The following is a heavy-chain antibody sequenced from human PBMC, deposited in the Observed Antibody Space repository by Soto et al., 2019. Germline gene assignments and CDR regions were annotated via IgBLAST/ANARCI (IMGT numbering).Heavy chain of an antibody. CDR3: AKTYFGPNNYFDY. Sequence: AGGSLRLSCAASGFTFSSYAMSWVRQAPGKGLEWVSVISGRGATYYADSVKGRFTISRDNSRNTLYLQMNSLRAEDTAVYYCAKTYFGPNNYFDYWGQGTLVTVSS. CDR1: GFTFSSYA. D-gene: IGHD3-10*01. V-gene: IGHV3-23*01. CDR2: ISGRGAT. J-gene: IGHJ4*02.